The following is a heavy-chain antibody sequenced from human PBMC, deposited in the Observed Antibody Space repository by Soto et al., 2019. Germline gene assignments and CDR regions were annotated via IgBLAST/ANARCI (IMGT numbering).Heavy chain of an antibody. CDR2: INPTGDSP. J-gene: IGHJ4*02. CDR1: GNTFSTDY. D-gene: IGHD3-16*02. V-gene: IGHV1-46*01. Sequence: QVQLVQSGAEVKKPGASVRVSCTASGNTFSTDYMHWIRQAPGQGLEWMGVINPTGDSPSYAQKFQGRITMTRDTSQTYYLELSSLTSEDTAVYFCARTILIGPNTGFDYWGQGSLVTVSS. CDR3: ARTILIGPNTGFDY.